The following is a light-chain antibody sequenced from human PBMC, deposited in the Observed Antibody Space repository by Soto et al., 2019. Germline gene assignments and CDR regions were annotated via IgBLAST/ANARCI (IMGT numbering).Light chain of an antibody. CDR3: SSYPTSSTVI. CDR1: SSDVGAYNF. Sequence: QSALTQPASVSGSPGQSIAISCTGTSSDVGAYNFVSWYQQHPGKAPKLIIYGVTNRPSGVSNRFSGSKSGNTASLTISGLQAEDEAHYYCSSYPTSSTVIFGGGTKVTVL. CDR2: GVT. V-gene: IGLV2-14*01. J-gene: IGLJ2*01.